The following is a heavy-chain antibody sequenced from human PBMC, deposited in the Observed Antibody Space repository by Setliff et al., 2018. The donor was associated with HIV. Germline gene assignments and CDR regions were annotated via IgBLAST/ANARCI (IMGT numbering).Heavy chain of an antibody. V-gene: IGHV3-7*03. CDR2: IKQDGREK. D-gene: IGHD1-20*01. J-gene: IGHJ4*02. CDR3: ARDYCRYTWNYFDY. CDR1: GFTFSNYW. Sequence: TGGSLRLSCSASGFTFSNYWMSWVRQAPGKGLEWVANIKQDGREKYYVDSVKGRFTISRDNAKKSLYLQMNSLRAEDTALYYCARDYCRYTWNYFDYWGQGTLVTVSS.